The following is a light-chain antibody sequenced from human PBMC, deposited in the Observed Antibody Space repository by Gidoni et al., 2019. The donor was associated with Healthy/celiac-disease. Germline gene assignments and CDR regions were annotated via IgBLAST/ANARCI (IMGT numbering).Light chain of an antibody. CDR2: GAS. CDR3: QQTYNIPRT. V-gene: IGKV1-39*01. J-gene: IGKJ2*02. Sequence: DIQMTQSPSSLSASVAERVTITCRASQSITKYLNWYQQKPGKAPKLLIYGASSLQSAVPSRFSGDGSGTDFTLTISSLQPEDFATYYCQQTYNIPRTFGQGTKLEIK. CDR1: QSITKY.